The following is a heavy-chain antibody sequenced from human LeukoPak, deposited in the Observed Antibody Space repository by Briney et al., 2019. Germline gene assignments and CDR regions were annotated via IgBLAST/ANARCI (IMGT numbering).Heavy chain of an antibody. V-gene: IGHV1-69*01. CDR3: ARENTYYYDSSIPRRPQDWFDP. CDR1: GGTFSSYA. CDR2: IIPIFGTA. D-gene: IGHD3-22*01. J-gene: IGHJ5*02. Sequence: SVKVSCEASGGTFSSYAISWVRQAPGQGLEWMGGIIPIFGTANYAQKFQGRVTITADESTSTAYMELSSLRSEDTAVYYCARENTYYYDSSIPRRPQDWFDPWGQGTLVTVSP.